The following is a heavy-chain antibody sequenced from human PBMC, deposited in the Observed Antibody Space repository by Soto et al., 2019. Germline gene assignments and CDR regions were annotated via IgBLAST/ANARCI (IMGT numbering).Heavy chain of an antibody. J-gene: IGHJ4*02. CDR1: GFTFSSYA. Sequence: GGSLRLSCAASGFTFSSYAMSWVRQAPGKGLEWVSAISGSGGSTYYADSVKGRFTISRDNSKNTLYLQMNSLRAEDTAVYYCAKAPLVDFMITFGGVIPTEFDYWGQGTLVTVSS. CDR3: AKAPLVDFMITFGGVIPTEFDY. CDR2: ISGSGGST. D-gene: IGHD3-16*02. V-gene: IGHV3-23*01.